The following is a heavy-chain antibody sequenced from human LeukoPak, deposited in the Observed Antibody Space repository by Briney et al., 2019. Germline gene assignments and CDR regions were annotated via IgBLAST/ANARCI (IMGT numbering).Heavy chain of an antibody. V-gene: IGHV1-18*01. Sequence: WASVKVSCKASGYIFTSYGISWVRQAPGQGLEWMGWISVYNGNTNYPQRLQGRVTMTTDTPTTTAYMELRSLRSVDTAVYYCARDINGYYYDSHGYYPTDLWGQGTLVTVSS. J-gene: IGHJ5*02. CDR1: GYIFTSYG. D-gene: IGHD3-22*01. CDR3: ARDINGYYYDSHGYYPTDL. CDR2: ISVYNGNT.